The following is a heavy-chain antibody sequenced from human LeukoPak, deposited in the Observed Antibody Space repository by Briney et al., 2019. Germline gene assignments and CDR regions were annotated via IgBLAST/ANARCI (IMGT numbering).Heavy chain of an antibody. J-gene: IGHJ4*02. CDR2: ISSSGSTI. V-gene: IGHV3-11*04. CDR1: GFTFSDYY. Sequence: GGSLRLSCAASGFTFSDYYMSWIRQAPGKGLEWVSYISSSGSTIYYADSVKGRFTISRDNAKNSLYLQMNSLRAEDTAVYYCARTAEQWLVRYYFDYWGQGTLVTVSS. D-gene: IGHD6-19*01. CDR3: ARTAEQWLVRYYFDY.